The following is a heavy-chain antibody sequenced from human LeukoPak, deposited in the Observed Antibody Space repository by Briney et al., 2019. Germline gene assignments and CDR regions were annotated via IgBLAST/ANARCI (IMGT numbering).Heavy chain of an antibody. V-gene: IGHV3-48*01. Sequence: GGSLRLSCAASGFTFSTYSMNRVRQAPGKGLEWVSYISSSSGSIYYADSVKGRFTISRDNAKNSLYLQMNSLRAEDTAVYYCARYVLWGQGTLVTVSS. J-gene: IGHJ4*02. CDR2: ISSSSGSI. CDR1: GFTFSTYS. CDR3: ARYVL. D-gene: IGHD3-10*02.